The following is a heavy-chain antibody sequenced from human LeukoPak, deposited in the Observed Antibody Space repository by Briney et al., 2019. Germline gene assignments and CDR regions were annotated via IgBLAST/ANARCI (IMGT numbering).Heavy chain of an antibody. CDR2: IYHSGST. J-gene: IGHJ4*02. D-gene: IGHD3-22*01. V-gene: IGHV4-30-2*01. Sequence: PSQTLPLTCAASGGSISSGGYSWSWIRQPPGKGLEGIGYIYHSGSTYYNPSLKSRVTISVDRSKNQFSLKLSSVTAADTAVYYCARSTYYYDSSGYYSGHYFDYWGQGTLVTVSS. CDR3: ARSTYYYDSSGYYSGHYFDY. CDR1: GGSISSGGYS.